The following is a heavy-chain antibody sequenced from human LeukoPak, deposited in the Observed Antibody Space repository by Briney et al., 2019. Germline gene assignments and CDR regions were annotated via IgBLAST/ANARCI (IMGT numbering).Heavy chain of an antibody. CDR3: AKGGKWDVTPFDY. V-gene: IGHV3-23*01. Sequence: GGSLRLSCAASGFTFTGYSMNCVRQAPGKGLEWVSTISGGGGSTYYADSVKGRFTISRDNSKNTLYLQVNSLRAEDTAVYYCAKGGKWDVTPFDYWGQGTLIAVSS. CDR2: ISGGGGST. D-gene: IGHD1-26*01. J-gene: IGHJ4*02. CDR1: GFTFTGYS.